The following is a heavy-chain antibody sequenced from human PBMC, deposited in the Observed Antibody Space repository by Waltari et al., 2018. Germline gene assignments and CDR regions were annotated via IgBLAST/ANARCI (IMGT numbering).Heavy chain of an antibody. J-gene: IGHJ4*02. CDR3: ARGFSYDTGGFYFFY. CDR2: ITPICGRA. Sequence: QVQLVQSGAEVKKPGSSVKVSCKASGGTFSNYAISWVRQAPGQGLEWMGGITPICGRANYAQNSQGRVTITADESTNTAYMELRSLRSDDTAIYYCARGFSYDTGGFYFFYWGQGTLVTVSS. CDR1: GGTFSNYA. D-gene: IGHD3-22*01. V-gene: IGHV1-69*01.